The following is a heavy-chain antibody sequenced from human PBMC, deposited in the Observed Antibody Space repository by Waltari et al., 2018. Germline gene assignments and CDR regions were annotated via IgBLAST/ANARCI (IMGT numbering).Heavy chain of an antibody. CDR2: IYYSGST. CDR3: ARGATIFGVVKYYYMDV. Sequence: QVQLQESGPGLVKPSETLSLTCTVSGGSISSYYWSWIRQPPGKGLEWIGYIYYSGSTNYIPSLKSRVTISVDTSKNQFSLKLSSVTAADTAVYYCARGATIFGVVKYYYMDVWGKGTTVTVSS. CDR1: GGSISSYY. J-gene: IGHJ6*03. D-gene: IGHD3-3*01. V-gene: IGHV4-59*01.